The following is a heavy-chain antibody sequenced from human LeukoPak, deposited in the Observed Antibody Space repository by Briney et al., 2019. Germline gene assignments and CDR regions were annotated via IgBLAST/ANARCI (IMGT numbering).Heavy chain of an antibody. Sequence: SQTLSLTCTVSGGSISSGDYYWRWIRQPPGKGLEWIGYIYYSGSTYYNPSLKSRVTISVNTSKNQFSLKLSSVTAADTAVYYCARDPSGGWFDPWGQGTLVTVSS. CDR3: ARDPSGGWFDP. J-gene: IGHJ5*02. D-gene: IGHD3-16*01. CDR2: IYYSGST. CDR1: GGSISSGDYY. V-gene: IGHV4-30-4*01.